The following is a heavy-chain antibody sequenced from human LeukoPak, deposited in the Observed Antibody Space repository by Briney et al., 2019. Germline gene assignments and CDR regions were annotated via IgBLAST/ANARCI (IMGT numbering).Heavy chain of an antibody. CDR3: ARVIEWIQLWLPPFDY. CDR1: GGSISSSSYY. V-gene: IGHV4-39*07. J-gene: IGHJ4*02. CDR2: IYHSGST. Sequence: SETLSLTCTVSGGSISSSSYYWGWIRQPPGKGLEWIGSIYHSGSTYYNPSLKSRVTISVDTSKNQFSLKLSSVTAADTAVYYCARVIEWIQLWLPPFDYWGQGTLVTVSS. D-gene: IGHD5-18*01.